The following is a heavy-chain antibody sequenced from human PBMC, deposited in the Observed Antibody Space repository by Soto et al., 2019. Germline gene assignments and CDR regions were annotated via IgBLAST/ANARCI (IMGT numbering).Heavy chain of an antibody. CDR2: IYYSAST. Sequence: PSETLSLTCTVSGASISDYYCTWIRQPPGKGLEWIGYIYYSASTTYNPSLKSRATISVDTSKNQFSLKLSSVTAADTGVYYCASGEVQDGYTFFDYWGQGALVTVSS. CDR1: GASISDYY. CDR3: ASGEVQDGYTFFDY. J-gene: IGHJ4*02. V-gene: IGHV4-59*01. D-gene: IGHD5-12*01.